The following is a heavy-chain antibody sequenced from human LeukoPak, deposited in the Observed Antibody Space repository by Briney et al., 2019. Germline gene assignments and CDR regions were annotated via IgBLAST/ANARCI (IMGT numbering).Heavy chain of an antibody. CDR2: IYSGGST. J-gene: IGHJ6*02. CDR1: GFTFSSYA. V-gene: IGHV3-66*01. Sequence: GGSLRLSCAASGFTFSSYAMHWVRQAPGKGLEWVSVIYSGGSTYYADSVKGRFTISRDNSKNTLYLQMNSLRAEDTAVYYCARDRGYSYGRYYYYGMDVWGQGTTVTVSS. D-gene: IGHD5-18*01. CDR3: ARDRGYSYGRYYYYGMDV.